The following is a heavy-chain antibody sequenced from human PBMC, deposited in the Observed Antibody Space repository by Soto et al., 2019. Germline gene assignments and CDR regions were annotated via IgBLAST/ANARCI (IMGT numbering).Heavy chain of an antibody. CDR1: GFTFSSYA. Sequence: PGGSLRLSCAAPGFTFSSYAMSWVRQAPGKGLEWVSTISSADSTYYADSVKGRFTISRDNSKNTLYLQMNSLRGEDTAVYYCAKGEAVAGTEFDYWGQGTLVTVSS. J-gene: IGHJ4*02. D-gene: IGHD6-13*01. CDR2: ISSADST. CDR3: AKGEAVAGTEFDY. V-gene: IGHV3-23*01.